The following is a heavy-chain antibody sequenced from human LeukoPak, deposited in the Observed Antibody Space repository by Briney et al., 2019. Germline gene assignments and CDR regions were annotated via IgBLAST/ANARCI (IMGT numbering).Heavy chain of an antibody. CDR2: IRYDGSNK. V-gene: IGHV3-30*02. CDR3: AKEVQQLDAFDI. Sequence: GGSLRLSCAASGFTFSSYGMHWVRQAPGKGLEWVAFIRYDGSNKYYADSVKGRFTISRDNSKNTLYLQMNSLRAEDTAVYYCAKEVQQLDAFDIWGQGTMVTVSS. D-gene: IGHD6-13*01. CDR1: GFTFSSYG. J-gene: IGHJ3*02.